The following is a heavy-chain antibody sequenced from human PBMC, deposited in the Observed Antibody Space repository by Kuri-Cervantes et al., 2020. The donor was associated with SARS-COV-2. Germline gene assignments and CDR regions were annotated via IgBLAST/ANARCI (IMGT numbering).Heavy chain of an antibody. D-gene: IGHD5-12*01. Sequence: GESLKISCAASGFTFSTYTMNWVRQAPGKGLEWVSYISSSSGTEYYADSVKGRFTISRDNSKNTLYLQMNSLRAEDTAVYYCAKVAGLRLIYYYYYMDVWGKGTTVTVSS. V-gene: IGHV3-48*01. J-gene: IGHJ6*03. CDR1: GFTFSTYT. CDR3: AKVAGLRLIYYYYYMDV. CDR2: ISSSSGTE.